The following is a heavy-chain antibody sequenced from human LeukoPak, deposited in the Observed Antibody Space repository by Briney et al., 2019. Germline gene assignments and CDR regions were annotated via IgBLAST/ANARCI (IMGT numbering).Heavy chain of an antibody. V-gene: IGHV1-3*01. J-gene: IGHJ4*02. CDR2: INAGNGNT. CDR3: ARQDIVATYFDY. CDR1: GCTFTSYA. Sequence: ASVKVSCKASGCTFTSYAMHWVRQAPGQRLEWMGWINAGNGNTKYSQKFQGRVTITRDTSASTAYMELSSLRSEDTAVYYCARQDIVATYFDYWGQGTLVTVSS. D-gene: IGHD5-12*01.